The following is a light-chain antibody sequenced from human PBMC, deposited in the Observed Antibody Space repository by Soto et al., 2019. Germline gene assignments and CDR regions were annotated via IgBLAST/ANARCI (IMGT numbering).Light chain of an antibody. J-gene: IGKJ1*01. Sequence: EIVLTQSPATLSSFPGDRVTLSCRASQYINTRLAWYQHRPGQAPRLLIYQTSIRAAGIPARFSASGSGTDFTLTIRDVQPEDFALYYCHQRQSWPRTFCQGTKVDI. CDR3: HQRQSWPRT. V-gene: IGKV3-11*01. CDR2: QTS. CDR1: QYINTR.